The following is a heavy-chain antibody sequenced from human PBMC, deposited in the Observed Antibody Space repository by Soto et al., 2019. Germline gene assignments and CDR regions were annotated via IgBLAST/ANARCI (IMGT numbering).Heavy chain of an antibody. CDR1: GGTFSSYA. CDR2: IIPIFGTA. J-gene: IGHJ4*02. CDR3: AAYYDILTGYEPYYFDY. V-gene: IGHV1-69*01. D-gene: IGHD3-9*01. Sequence: QVPLVQSGAEVKKPGSSVKVSCKASGGTFSSYAISWVRQAPGQGLEWMGGIIPIFGTANYAQKFQGRVTITADESTSTAYMELSSLRSEDTAVYYCAAYYDILTGYEPYYFDYWGQGTLVTVSS.